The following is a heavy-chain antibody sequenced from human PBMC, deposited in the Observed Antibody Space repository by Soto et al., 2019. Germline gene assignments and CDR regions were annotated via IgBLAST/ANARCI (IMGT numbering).Heavy chain of an antibody. CDR1: GGYFSGNY. CDR2: ISQSGNT. D-gene: IGHD4-4*01. CDR3: ARGHLPGGNSFYFDY. Sequence: SETLSLTCAVSGGYFSGNYCTWIRQPPGKGLEWIGEISQSGNTNYHPSLKSRVTISVDTSKNQFSLNLSSVTAADTADYYCARGHLPGGNSFYFDYWGQGYRVTVSS. J-gene: IGHJ4*02. V-gene: IGHV4-34*01.